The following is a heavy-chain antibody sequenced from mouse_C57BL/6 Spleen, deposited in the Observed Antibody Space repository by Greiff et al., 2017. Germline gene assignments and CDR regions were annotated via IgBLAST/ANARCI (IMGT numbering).Heavy chain of an antibody. V-gene: IGHV1-76*01. D-gene: IGHD1-1*01. J-gene: IGHJ4*01. CDR2: IYPGSGNT. CDR1: GYTFTDYY. CDR3: ASPYSGSTPYYAMDY. Sequence: LVESGAELVRPGASVKLSCKASGYTFTDYYINWVKQRPGQGLEWIARIYPGSGNTYYNEKFKGKATLTAEKSSSTAYMQLSSLTSEDSAVYFCASPYSGSTPYYAMDYWGQGTSVTVSS.